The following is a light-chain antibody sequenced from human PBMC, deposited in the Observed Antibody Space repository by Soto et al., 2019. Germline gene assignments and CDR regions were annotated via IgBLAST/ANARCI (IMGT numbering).Light chain of an antibody. CDR3: LQDYNYPRT. J-gene: IGKJ1*01. CDR2: AAS. Sequence: ALQMTQSPSSLSASVGDRITITCRASQGIRNDLGWYQQKPGKAPKLLIYAASSLQSGVPSRFSGSGSGTDFILTISSLQSEDFATYYCLQDYNYPRTFGQGTKVEIK. CDR1: QGIRND. V-gene: IGKV1-6*01.